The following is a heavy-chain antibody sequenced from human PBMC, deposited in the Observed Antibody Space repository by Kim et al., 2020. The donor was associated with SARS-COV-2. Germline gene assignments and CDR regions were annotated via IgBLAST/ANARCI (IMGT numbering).Heavy chain of an antibody. J-gene: IGHJ4*02. Sequence: ASVKVSCKASGYTFTKYGVRWVRQAPGQSLEWMGRVNAINGVTHYSPKFQDRVTITRDTSTTTAYMELSSLRSEDTAVYYCARPSFCAHRIGTYFDPWGQ. V-gene: IGHV1-3*01. CDR1: GYTFTKYG. D-gene: IGHD1-26*01. CDR2: VNAINGVT. CDR3: ARPSFCAHRIGTYFDP.